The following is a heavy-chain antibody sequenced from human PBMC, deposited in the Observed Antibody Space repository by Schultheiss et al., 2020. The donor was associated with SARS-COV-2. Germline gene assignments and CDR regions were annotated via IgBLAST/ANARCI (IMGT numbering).Heavy chain of an antibody. D-gene: IGHD6-19*01. CDR2: IYYSGST. CDR3: ARLLSRSPLYSSGFNWFDP. J-gene: IGHJ5*02. V-gene: IGHV4-61*01. CDR1: GGSVSSGSYY. Sequence: SETLSLTCTVSGGSVSSGSYYWSWIRQPPGKGLEWIGYIYYSGSTYYNPSLKSRVTISVDTSKNQFSLKLSSVTAADTAVYYCARLLSRSPLYSSGFNWFDPWGQGTLVTVSS.